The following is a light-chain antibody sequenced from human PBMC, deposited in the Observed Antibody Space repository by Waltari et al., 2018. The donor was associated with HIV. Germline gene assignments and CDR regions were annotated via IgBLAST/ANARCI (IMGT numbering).Light chain of an antibody. CDR1: QSIRSW. CDR3: QQGNSFPRT. CDR2: AAS. J-gene: IGKJ1*01. V-gene: IGKV1-12*01. Sequence: DVQMTQSLSFVSASVGDRVIITCRASQSIRSWLAWYQQKPGKAPKLLIYAASTLQSGVPSRFSGSGSGTDFTLTISSLQPEDFATYYCQQGNSFPRTFGQGTKVEIK.